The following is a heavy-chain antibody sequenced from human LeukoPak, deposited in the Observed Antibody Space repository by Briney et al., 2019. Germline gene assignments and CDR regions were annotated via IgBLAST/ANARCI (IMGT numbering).Heavy chain of an antibody. CDR1: GGSISSGGYY. CDR2: MYYSGST. CDR3: ASHSTVTFNS. Sequence: SETLSLTCTVSGGSISSGGYYWNWIRQHPGKGLEWIGYMYYSGSTYYNPSLKSRVIISVDTSTNQFSLKLSSVTAADTAVYYGASHSTVTFNSWGPGTLVTVSS. D-gene: IGHD4-17*01. V-gene: IGHV4-31*03. J-gene: IGHJ5*01.